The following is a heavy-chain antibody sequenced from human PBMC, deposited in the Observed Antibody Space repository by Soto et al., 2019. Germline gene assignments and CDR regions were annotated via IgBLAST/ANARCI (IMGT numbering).Heavy chain of an antibody. CDR3: ARKVLGSTSRPDWWYFDL. J-gene: IGHJ2*01. CDR1: GFTFINYA. V-gene: IGHV3-23*01. D-gene: IGHD2-2*01. CDR2: ISGGGDRT. Sequence: EVQLLESGGGLVQPGGSLRPSCVGSGFTFINYAMNWVRQTPGKGLEWVSGISGGGDRTFDADSVKGRFTISRDNSKNTVNLQMNSLRADDTAVYYCARKVLGSTSRPDWWYFDLWGRGTLVTVSS.